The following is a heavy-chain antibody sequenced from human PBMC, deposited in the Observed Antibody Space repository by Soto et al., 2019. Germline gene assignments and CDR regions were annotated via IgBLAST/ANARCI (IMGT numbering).Heavy chain of an antibody. D-gene: IGHD2-15*01. J-gene: IGHJ4*02. CDR3: ASLHCSGGSCYSAANPNPLDY. CDR2: IRWNRGSI. Sequence: PGGSLRLSCAASGFTFSSYGMHWVRQAPGKGLEWVAGIRWNRGSIGYADSVKGRFTISRDNAKNTLYLQMNSLRAEDTALYYCASLHCSGGSCYSAANPNPLDYWGQGTLVTVSS. CDR1: GFTFSSYG. V-gene: IGHV3-9*01.